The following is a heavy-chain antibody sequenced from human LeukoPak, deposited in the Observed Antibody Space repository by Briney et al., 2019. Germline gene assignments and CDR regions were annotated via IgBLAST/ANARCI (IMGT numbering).Heavy chain of an antibody. Sequence: GGSLRLSCAAFGFTFSSYSMNWVRQAPGKGLEWVSSISSSSSYIYYADSVKGRFTISRDNAKNSLYLQMNSLRAEDTAVYFCAREGLYNYGYVYGYWGQGTLVTVSS. CDR1: GFTFSSYS. CDR3: AREGLYNYGYVYGY. V-gene: IGHV3-21*01. J-gene: IGHJ4*02. D-gene: IGHD5-18*01. CDR2: ISSSSSYI.